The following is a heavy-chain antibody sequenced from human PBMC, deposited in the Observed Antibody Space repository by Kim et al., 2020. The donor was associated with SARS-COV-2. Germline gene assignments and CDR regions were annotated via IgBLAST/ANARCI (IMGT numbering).Heavy chain of an antibody. CDR3: ATNRGIAAAGLNWYFDL. V-gene: IGHV4-59*01. D-gene: IGHD6-13*01. J-gene: IGHJ2*01. Sequence: LKSRVTIAVDTSKNQCSLKLSSVTAADTAVYYCATNRGIAAAGLNWYFDLWGRGTLVTVSS.